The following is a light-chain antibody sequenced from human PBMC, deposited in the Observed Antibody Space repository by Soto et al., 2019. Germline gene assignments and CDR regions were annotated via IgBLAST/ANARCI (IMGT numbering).Light chain of an antibody. CDR1: QGISSY. CDR2: AAS. CDR3: QQLNSYPRGLT. J-gene: IGKJ4*01. Sequence: IQLTQSPSSLSASVGDRVTITCRASQGISSYLAWYQQKPGKAPKLLIYAASTLQSGVPSRFSSSGSGTDFYLIISSLQHEDFATYYCQQLNSYPRGLTFGGGTKVEIK. V-gene: IGKV1-9*01.